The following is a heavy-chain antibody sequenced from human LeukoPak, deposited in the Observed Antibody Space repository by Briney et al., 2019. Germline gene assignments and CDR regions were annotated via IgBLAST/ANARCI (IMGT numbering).Heavy chain of an antibody. Sequence: PSETLSLTCTVSGGSISSYYWSWIRQPPGKGLEWIGYIYYSGSTNYNPSLKSRVTISVDTSKNQFSLKLSSVTAADTAVYYCARAPSGSYLDYWGQGTLVTVSS. CDR3: ARAPSGSYLDY. V-gene: IGHV4-59*08. D-gene: IGHD1-26*01. J-gene: IGHJ4*02. CDR1: GGSISSYY. CDR2: IYYSGST.